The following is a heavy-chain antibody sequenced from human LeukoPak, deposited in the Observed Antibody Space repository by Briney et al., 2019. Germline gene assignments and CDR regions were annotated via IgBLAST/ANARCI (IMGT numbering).Heavy chain of an antibody. D-gene: IGHD2-15*01. Sequence: ETLSLTCTVSGYSISSGYYWGWIRQPPGKGLEWVSFIYSGGNTHYSDSVTGRFTISRDNSKNTLYLQMNSLRAEDTAIYYCARRAGEYSHPYDYWGQGTLVTVSS. J-gene: IGHJ4*02. CDR1: GYSISSGYY. V-gene: IGHV3-53*01. CDR3: ARRAGEYSHPYDY. CDR2: IYSGGNT.